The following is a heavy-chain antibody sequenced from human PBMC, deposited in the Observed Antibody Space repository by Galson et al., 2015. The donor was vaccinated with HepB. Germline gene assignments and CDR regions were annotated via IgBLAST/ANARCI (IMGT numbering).Heavy chain of an antibody. V-gene: IGHV3-74*01. D-gene: IGHD1-26*01. CDR3: ARGDLSGSKYADLTY. Sequence: SLRLSCAASGFTFSNYWVHWVRHVPGKGLVWVSRINGDGSSTSYADSVKGRFTISRDNAKNTLYLQMNSLRAEDMAVYYCARGDLSGSKYADLTYWDQGTLVTVSS. J-gene: IGHJ4*02. CDR1: GFTFSNYW. CDR2: INGDGSST.